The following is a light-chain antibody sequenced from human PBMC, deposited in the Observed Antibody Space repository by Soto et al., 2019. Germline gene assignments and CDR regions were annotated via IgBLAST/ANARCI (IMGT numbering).Light chain of an antibody. CDR3: QAWDSSHVV. CDR2: QDN. Sequence: SYELTQPPSVSVSPGQTASITCSGDKLGDKFACWYQQKPGQSPVLVIYQDNKRLSDIPERFSGSNSGNTATLTISGTQAMDEADYYCQAWDSSHVVFGGGTKVTVL. CDR1: KLGDKF. V-gene: IGLV3-1*01. J-gene: IGLJ2*01.